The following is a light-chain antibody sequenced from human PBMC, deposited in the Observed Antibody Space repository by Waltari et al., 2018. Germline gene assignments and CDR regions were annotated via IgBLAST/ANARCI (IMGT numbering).Light chain of an antibody. J-gene: IGLJ2*01. V-gene: IGLV2-11*01. CDR2: DVS. Sequence: QSALTQPRSVSGSPGQSVTISCTGTSSDVGGYNYASWYQQHPGKAPKLMIYDVSKRPSGVPDRFSGSKSGNTASLTISGLQAEDEADYYCCSYAGSYTWVFGGGTKLTVL. CDR1: SSDVGGYNY. CDR3: CSYAGSYTWV.